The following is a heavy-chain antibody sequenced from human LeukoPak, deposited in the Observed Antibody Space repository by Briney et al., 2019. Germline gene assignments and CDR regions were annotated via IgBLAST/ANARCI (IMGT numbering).Heavy chain of an antibody. Sequence: ASVKVSCKASGYTFTGYYMHWVRQAPGQGLEWMGWTNPNSGGTNYAQKFQGRVTMTRDTSISTAYMELSRLRSDDTAVYYCARESVGARAFDIWGQGTMVTVSS. CDR2: TNPNSGGT. CDR3: ARESVGARAFDI. V-gene: IGHV1-2*02. CDR1: GYTFTGYY. J-gene: IGHJ3*02. D-gene: IGHD5-12*01.